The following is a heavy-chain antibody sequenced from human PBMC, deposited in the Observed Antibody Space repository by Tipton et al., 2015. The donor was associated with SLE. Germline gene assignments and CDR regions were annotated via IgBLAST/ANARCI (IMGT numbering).Heavy chain of an antibody. V-gene: IGHV4-61*01. CDR2: IYYSGST. D-gene: IGHD4-17*01. CDR3: ARAHDYGHAFDI. J-gene: IGHJ3*02. CDR1: GGSVSSGSYY. Sequence: TLSLTCTVSGGSVSSGSYYWSWIRQPPGKGLEWIGYIYYSGSTNYNPSLKSRVTISVDTSKNQFSLKLSSVTAADTAVYYCARAHDYGHAFDIWDQGTMVTVSS.